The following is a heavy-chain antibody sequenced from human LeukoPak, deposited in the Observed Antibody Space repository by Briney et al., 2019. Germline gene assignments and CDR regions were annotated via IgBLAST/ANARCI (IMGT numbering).Heavy chain of an antibody. V-gene: IGHV4-34*01. Sequence: SETLSLTCAVYGGSFSGYYWSWIRQPPGKGLEWIGEINHSGSTNYNPSLKSRVTISVDTSKNQFSLKLSSVTAADTAVYCCARGRLRIGVTDYWGQGTLVTVSS. CDR3: ARGRLRIGVTDY. CDR2: INHSGST. CDR1: GGSFSGYY. J-gene: IGHJ4*02. D-gene: IGHD3-3*01.